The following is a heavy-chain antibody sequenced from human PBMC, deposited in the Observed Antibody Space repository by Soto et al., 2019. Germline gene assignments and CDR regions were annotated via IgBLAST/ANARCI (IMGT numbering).Heavy chain of an antibody. V-gene: IGHV3-30-3*01. CDR2: ISYDGSNK. CDR3: ARGQDYYDSSGYYPAFQH. D-gene: IGHD3-22*01. CDR1: GFTFSSYA. J-gene: IGHJ1*01. Sequence: QVQLVESGGGVVQPGRSLRLSCAASGFTFSSYAMHWVRQAPGKGLEWVAVISYDGSNKYYADSVKGRFTISRDNSKNPXYLQRNGRRAEDTAVYYCARGQDYYDSSGYYPAFQHGGQGTLVTVSS.